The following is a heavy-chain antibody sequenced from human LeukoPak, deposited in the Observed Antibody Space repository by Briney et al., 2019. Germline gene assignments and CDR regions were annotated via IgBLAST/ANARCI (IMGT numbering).Heavy chain of an antibody. V-gene: IGHV3-48*03. CDR1: GFTFSSYE. Sequence: GGSLRLSCAASGFTFSSYEMNWVRQAPGKGLEWVSYISSSGSTIYYADSVKGRFTISRDNSKNTLYLQMNSLRAEDTAVYYCAREVVVAASTYYYYYYMDVWGKGTTVTISS. CDR2: ISSSGSTI. D-gene: IGHD2-15*01. CDR3: AREVVVAASTYYYYYYMDV. J-gene: IGHJ6*03.